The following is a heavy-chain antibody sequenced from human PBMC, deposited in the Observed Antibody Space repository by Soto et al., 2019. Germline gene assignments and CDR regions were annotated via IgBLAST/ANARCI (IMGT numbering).Heavy chain of an antibody. CDR2: IWYDGSNK. Sequence: QVQLVESGGGVVQPGRSLRLSCAASGFTFSSYGMHWVRQAPGKGLEWVAVIWYDGSNKYYADSVKGRFTISRDNSKNTLYMEMNSLRAEDTAVYYCVRDPGYCSGGSCYPGYWGQGTMRTVSS. CDR1: GFTFSSYG. CDR3: VRDPGYCSGGSCYPGY. V-gene: IGHV3-33*01. D-gene: IGHD2-15*01. J-gene: IGHJ4*02.